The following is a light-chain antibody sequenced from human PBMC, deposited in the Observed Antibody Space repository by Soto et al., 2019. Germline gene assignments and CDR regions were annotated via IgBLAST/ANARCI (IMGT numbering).Light chain of an antibody. CDR1: SSDVGAYNY. V-gene: IGLV2-14*03. Sequence: QSALTQPASVSGSPGQSITISCTGTSSDVGAYNYVSWYQQLPDKAPKLIIYDVTYRPSGVSNRFSGSMSSNTASLTISVLQAEDEADYFCISYTTSSTLVFGGGTKVTVL. J-gene: IGLJ3*02. CDR2: DVT. CDR3: ISYTTSSTLV.